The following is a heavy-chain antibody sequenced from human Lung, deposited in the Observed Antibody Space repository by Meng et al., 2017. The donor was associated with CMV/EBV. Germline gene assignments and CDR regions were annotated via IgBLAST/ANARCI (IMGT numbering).Heavy chain of an antibody. CDR2: IYTGGIT. J-gene: IGHJ4*03. CDR3: ARDLRRSGGGMDF. V-gene: IGHV3-53*01. CDR1: GFSVNSNF. Sequence: ESXKISXAASGFSVNSNFMNWVRQAPGKGLEWVSVIYTGGITVYAESVKSRFTISRDNSKNTFHIQRNNLRPGDTAVYYCARDLRRSGGGMDFWGQGTLVTVSS. D-gene: IGHD2-8*02.